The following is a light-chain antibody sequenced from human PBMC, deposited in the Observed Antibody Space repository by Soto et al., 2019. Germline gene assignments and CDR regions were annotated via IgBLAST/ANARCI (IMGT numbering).Light chain of an antibody. CDR2: KAS. J-gene: IGKJ1*01. CDR3: QKYSTYSWT. Sequence: DIQMTQSPSTLSASVGDRVTITCRASQSISSWLALYQQKPGKAPKLLIYKASNLESGVPSRFSGSGSVTEFTLTIRRLQPDDFATYYCQKYSTYSWTFGQGTQVEIK. CDR1: QSISSW. V-gene: IGKV1-5*03.